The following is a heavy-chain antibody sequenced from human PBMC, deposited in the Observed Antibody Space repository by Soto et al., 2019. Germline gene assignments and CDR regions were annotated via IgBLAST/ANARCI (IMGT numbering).Heavy chain of an antibody. V-gene: IGHV4-31*03. D-gene: IGHD2-8*01. CDR1: GGSISSGGYY. CDR3: ARGGRVVLMVYANQDAFDI. J-gene: IGHJ3*02. CDR2: IYYSGST. Sequence: SETLSLTCTVSGGSISSGGYYWSWIRQHPGKGLEWIGYIYYSGSTYYNPSLKSRVTISVDTSKNQFSLKLSSVTAADTAVYYCARGGRVVLMVYANQDAFDIWGQGTMVTVSS.